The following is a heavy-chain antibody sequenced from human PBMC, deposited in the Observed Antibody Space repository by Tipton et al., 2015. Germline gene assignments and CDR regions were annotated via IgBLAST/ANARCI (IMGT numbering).Heavy chain of an antibody. CDR2: ISHSGNT. D-gene: IGHD4-23*01. V-gene: IGHV4-38-2*01. J-gene: IGHJ4*02. CDR3: ARARGRHGGLFDS. CDR1: GYSIGGAYH. Sequence: TLSLTCAVSGYSIGGAYHWDWIRQPPGKGLEWIGSISHSGNTYYNPSLKSRVTISVDTSKTQFSLKMSSVTASDTAVYYCARARGRHGGLFDSWGQGILVTVSS.